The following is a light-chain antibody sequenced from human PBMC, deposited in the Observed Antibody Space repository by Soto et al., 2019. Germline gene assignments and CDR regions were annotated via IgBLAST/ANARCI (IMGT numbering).Light chain of an antibody. J-gene: IGLJ3*02. Sequence: QSALTQPASVSGSPGQSITISCTGTSSDIGTYNYVSWYQQHPGKAPKLMIYEVSNRPSGVSNRFSGSKSGNTASLTISGLRADDEAHYYCSTYTNSIAVFGGGTKVTVL. V-gene: IGLV2-14*01. CDR2: EVS. CDR3: STYTNSIAV. CDR1: SSDIGTYNY.